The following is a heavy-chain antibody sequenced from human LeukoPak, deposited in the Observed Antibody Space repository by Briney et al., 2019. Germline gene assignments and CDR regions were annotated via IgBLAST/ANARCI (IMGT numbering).Heavy chain of an antibody. V-gene: IGHV4-38-2*01. CDR2: IHHSGST. CDR3: ARLGYCSSTSCYPDL. Sequence: PSETLSLTCAVSAYSMNSLNYWGWIRQPPGQGLEWIASIHHSGSTDYNPSLKSRVTISIDTSKNQFSLKLTYVTAADTAVYSCARLGYCSSTSCYPDLCGQGTLVTVS. J-gene: IGHJ5*02. D-gene: IGHD2-2*01. CDR1: AYSMNSLNY.